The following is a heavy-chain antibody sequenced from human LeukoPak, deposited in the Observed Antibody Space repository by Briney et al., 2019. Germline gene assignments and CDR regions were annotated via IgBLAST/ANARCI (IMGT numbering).Heavy chain of an antibody. CDR3: ARNTVMTTVTTGYGMDV. V-gene: IGHV3-33*01. Sequence: GGSLRLSCAASGFTFSSYGMHWVRQAPGKGLEWVAVIWYDGSNKYYADSVKDRFTISRDNSKNTLYLQMNSLRAEDTAVYYCARNTVMTTVTTGYGMDVWGQGTTVTVSS. D-gene: IGHD4-17*01. J-gene: IGHJ6*02. CDR1: GFTFSSYG. CDR2: IWYDGSNK.